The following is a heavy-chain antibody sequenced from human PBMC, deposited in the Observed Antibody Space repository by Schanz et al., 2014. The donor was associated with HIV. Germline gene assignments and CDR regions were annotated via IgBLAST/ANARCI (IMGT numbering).Heavy chain of an antibody. V-gene: IGHV3-21*06. CDR2: ISSSGGYI. CDR1: GFPFSSYA. CDR3: ARGSWYSSGWVDDQYYYDVDV. D-gene: IGHD6-19*01. J-gene: IGHJ6*02. Sequence: DVQLVESGGGLIQPGGSLRLSCTGSGFPFSSYAINWVRQAPGKGLEWLSSISSSGGYIYYADSVKGRFTISRDNSKNSVFLQMDRLRAEDTAVYYCARGSWYSSGWVDDQYYYDVDVWGQGTTVTVSS.